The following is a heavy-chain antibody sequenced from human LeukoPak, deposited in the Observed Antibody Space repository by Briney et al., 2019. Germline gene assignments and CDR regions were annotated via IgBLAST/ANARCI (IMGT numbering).Heavy chain of an antibody. CDR3: ARTGVDWNYVSAWFDP. Sequence: ASVKVSCKASXXTXXXXXIXXXXXXTGQGXEWMGWMNPNSGNTGYAXKFQGRVTMTRNTSISTAYMELSSLRSEDTAVYYCARTGVDWNYVSAWFDPWGQGTLVTVSS. V-gene: IGHV1-8*01. CDR2: MNPNSGNT. D-gene: IGHD1-7*01. J-gene: IGHJ5*02. CDR1: XXTXXXXX.